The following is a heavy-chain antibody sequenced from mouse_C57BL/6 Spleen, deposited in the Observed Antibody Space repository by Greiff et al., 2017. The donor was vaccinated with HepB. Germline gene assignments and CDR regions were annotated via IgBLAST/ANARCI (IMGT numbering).Heavy chain of an antibody. CDR2: IYPGDGDT. CDR1: GYAFSSYW. Sequence: QVQLQQSGAELVKPGASVKISCKASGYAFSSYWMNWVKQRPGKGLEWIGQIYPGDGDTNYNGKFKGKATLTADKSSSTAYMPLSSLNSEDSAVYFCARQGDGYYPFDYWGQGTTLTVSS. J-gene: IGHJ2*01. CDR3: ARQGDGYYPFDY. V-gene: IGHV1-80*01. D-gene: IGHD2-3*01.